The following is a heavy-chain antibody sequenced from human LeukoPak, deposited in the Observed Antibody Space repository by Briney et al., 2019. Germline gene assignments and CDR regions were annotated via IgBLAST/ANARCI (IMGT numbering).Heavy chain of an antibody. Sequence: GRSLRLSCAASGFTFSSYGMHWVRQAPGKGLEWVAVISYDGSNKYYADSVKGRFTISRDNSKNTLYLQMNSLRAEDTAVYYSVKDENYYDSSGYLEFFQHWGQGTLVTVSP. D-gene: IGHD3-22*01. CDR3: VKDENYYDSSGYLEFFQH. CDR1: GFTFSSYG. CDR2: ISYDGSNK. J-gene: IGHJ1*01. V-gene: IGHV3-30*18.